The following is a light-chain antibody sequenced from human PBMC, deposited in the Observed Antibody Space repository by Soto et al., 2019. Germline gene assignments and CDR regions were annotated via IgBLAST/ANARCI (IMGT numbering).Light chain of an antibody. Sequence: QSALTQPASVSGSPGQWITISCAGTNSDVGNYNLVSWDQHHPGKAPRLIMYAVSKRPSGISDRFSGSKSGSTASLTISGLQPEDEADYHCCSYAGNTTFKFGGGTKLTVL. CDR3: CSYAGNTTFK. J-gene: IGLJ2*01. CDR1: NSDVGNYNL. V-gene: IGLV2-23*02. CDR2: AVS.